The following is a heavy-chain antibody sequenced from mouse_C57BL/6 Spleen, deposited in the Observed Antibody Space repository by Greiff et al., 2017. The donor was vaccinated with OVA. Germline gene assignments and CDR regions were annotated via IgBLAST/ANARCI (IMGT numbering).Heavy chain of an antibody. D-gene: IGHD4-1*01. V-gene: IGHV1-66*01. CDR3: ARSVNWDDAMDY. Sequence: QVQLKQSGPELVKPGASVKISCKASGYSFTSYYIHWVKQRPGQGLEWIGWIYPGSGNTKYNEKFKGKATLTADTSSSTAYMQLSSLTSEDSAVYYCARSVNWDDAMDYWGQGTSVTVSS. CDR2: IYPGSGNT. J-gene: IGHJ4*01. CDR1: GYSFTSYY.